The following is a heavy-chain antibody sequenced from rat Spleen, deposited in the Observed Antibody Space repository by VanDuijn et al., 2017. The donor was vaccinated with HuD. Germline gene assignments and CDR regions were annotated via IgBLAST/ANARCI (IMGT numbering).Heavy chain of an antibody. V-gene: IGHV5S14*01. D-gene: IGHD5-1*01. CDR1: GFTFSDYY. Sequence: EVQVVESDGGLVQPGRSLKLSCAASGFTFSDYYMAWVRQTPTKGLEWVASISTGGGNTYYRDSVKGRFTISRDNAKNTQYLQMDSLRSEDTATYYCAKVLSGSFDYWGQGVMVTVSS. CDR2: ISTGGGNT. CDR3: AKVLSGSFDY. J-gene: IGHJ2*01.